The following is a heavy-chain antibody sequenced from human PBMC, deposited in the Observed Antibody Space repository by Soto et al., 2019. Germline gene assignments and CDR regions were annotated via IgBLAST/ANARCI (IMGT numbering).Heavy chain of an antibody. CDR1: GGSISSGGYY. CDR2: IYYSGST. V-gene: IGHV4-31*03. Sequence: SETLSLTCTVSGGSISSGGYYWSWIRQHPGKGLEWIGYIYYSGSTYYNPSLKSRVTISVDTSKNQFSLKLSSVTAADTAVYYCARGRGYYDILTGYYKPFPNVMAVRGKGTTVTVSS. D-gene: IGHD3-9*01. CDR3: ARGRGYYDILTGYYKPFPNVMAV. J-gene: IGHJ6*03.